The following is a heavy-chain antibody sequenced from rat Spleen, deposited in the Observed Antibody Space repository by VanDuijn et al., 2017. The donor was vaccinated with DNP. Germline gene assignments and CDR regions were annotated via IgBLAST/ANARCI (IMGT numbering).Heavy chain of an antibody. CDR3: ARQDWEPFYYFDY. CDR1: GFTFSDYN. V-gene: IGHV5-7*01. CDR2: ISYDGSST. D-gene: IGHD5-1*01. Sequence: EVQLVESGGGLVQPGRSLKLSCAASGFTFSDYNMAWVRQAPKKGLEWVATISYDGSSTYYRDSVKGRFTISRDNAKSTLYLQMDSLRSEDTATYYCARQDWEPFYYFDYWGQGVMVTVSS. J-gene: IGHJ2*01.